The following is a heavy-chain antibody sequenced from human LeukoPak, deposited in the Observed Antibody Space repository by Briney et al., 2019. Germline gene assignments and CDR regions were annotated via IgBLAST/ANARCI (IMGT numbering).Heavy chain of an antibody. Sequence: SGGSLRLSCAASGFAVNNAWMNWVRQAPGKGLEWVSSLSANGANTYSADSVKGRFIISRDNSKNTLYLQVNSLRPEDTAVYYCARRSMTGTYYFDYWGQGTLVTVSS. CDR1: GFAVNNAW. CDR2: LSANGANT. D-gene: IGHD1-1*01. V-gene: IGHV3-23*01. CDR3: ARRSMTGTYYFDY. J-gene: IGHJ4*02.